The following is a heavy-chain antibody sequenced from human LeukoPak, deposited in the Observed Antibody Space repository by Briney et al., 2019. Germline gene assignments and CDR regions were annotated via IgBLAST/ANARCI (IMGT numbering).Heavy chain of an antibody. CDR2: ISSGSVYI. CDR1: GFTFSGYS. Sequence: GGSLRLSCAASGFTFSGYSMHWVRQAPGKGLEWVSSISSGSVYIYDADSVRGRFTISRDNTKNSLYLQMNSLRVDDTAVYYCARGPTTIGAAGKGAPFYWGQGTLVTVPS. D-gene: IGHD6-25*01. CDR3: ARGPTTIGAAGKGAPFY. J-gene: IGHJ4*02. V-gene: IGHV3-21*01.